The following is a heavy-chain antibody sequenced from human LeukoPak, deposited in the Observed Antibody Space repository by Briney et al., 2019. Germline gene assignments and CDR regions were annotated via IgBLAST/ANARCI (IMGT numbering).Heavy chain of an antibody. CDR2: ISSNGGST. J-gene: IGHJ4*02. CDR1: GFTFSRYA. Sequence: GGSLRLSCSASGFTFSRYAMHWVRQAPGKGLEYASAISSNGGSTYYADSVKGRFTISRDNSRNTLHLQMSSLRVEDTAVYYCVKDSSSGSYFDYWGQGALVTVSS. D-gene: IGHD3-10*01. CDR3: VKDSSSGSYFDY. V-gene: IGHV3-64D*06.